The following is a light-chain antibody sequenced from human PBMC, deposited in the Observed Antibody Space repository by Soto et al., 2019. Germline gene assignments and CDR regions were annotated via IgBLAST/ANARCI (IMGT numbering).Light chain of an antibody. CDR2: DVS. Sequence: QSALTQPASVSGSPGQSITISCTGTSSDVGGYNYVSWYQQHPGKGPKLKIYDVSNRPSGVSNRSTGSKSGNTASLTISGLQAEDEADYYCSSYTSNSTLVFGGGTKLSVL. J-gene: IGLJ2*01. V-gene: IGLV2-14*01. CDR1: SSDVGGYNY. CDR3: SSYTSNSTLV.